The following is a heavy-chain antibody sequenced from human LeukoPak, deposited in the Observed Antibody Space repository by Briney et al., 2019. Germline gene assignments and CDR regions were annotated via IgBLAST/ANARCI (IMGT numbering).Heavy chain of an antibody. CDR1: GYTFTGYY. Sequence: GASVKVSCKASGYTFTGYYMHWVRQAPGQRLEWMGWINPNSGGTNYAQKFQGRVTMTRDTSISTAYMELSRLRSDDTAVYYCAREMSTVAGIDYWGQGTLVTVSS. J-gene: IGHJ4*02. V-gene: IGHV1-2*02. CDR2: INPNSGGT. CDR3: AREMSTVAGIDY. D-gene: IGHD6-19*01.